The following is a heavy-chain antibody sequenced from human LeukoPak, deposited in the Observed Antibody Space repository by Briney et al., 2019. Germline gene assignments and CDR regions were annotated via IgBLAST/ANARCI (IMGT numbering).Heavy chain of an antibody. D-gene: IGHD7-27*01. Sequence: GGSLRLSCAASGFPFSNAWMRWVRQAPGKGLEWVSRSKSRGDGGTTDYAAPVKGRFTISRDGSKNTLYLQMHSLKTEDTAVYYCTAGDLDAFDVWGQGTMVIVSS. V-gene: IGHV3-15*01. CDR2: SKSRGDGGTT. CDR1: GFPFSNAW. J-gene: IGHJ3*01. CDR3: TAGDLDAFDV.